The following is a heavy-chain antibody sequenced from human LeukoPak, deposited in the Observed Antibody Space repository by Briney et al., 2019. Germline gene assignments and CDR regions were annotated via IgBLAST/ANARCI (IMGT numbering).Heavy chain of an antibody. CDR1: GYTFTSYD. CDR3: ARGRPSRKIQLWLIRGGRGAFDI. CDR2: MNPNSGNT. J-gene: IGHJ3*02. V-gene: IGHV1-8*03. Sequence: GASVKVSCKASGYTFTSYDINWVRQATGQGLEWMGWMNPNSGNTGYAQKFQGRVTITRNTSISTAYMELSSLRSEDTAVYYCARGRPSRKIQLWLIRGGRGAFDIWGQGTMVTVSS. D-gene: IGHD5-18*01.